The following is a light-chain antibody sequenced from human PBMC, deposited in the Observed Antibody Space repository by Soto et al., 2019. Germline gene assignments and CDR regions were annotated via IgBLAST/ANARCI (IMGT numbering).Light chain of an antibody. J-gene: IGKJ2*01. CDR2: WAS. Sequence: DIVMTQSPDSRAVSLGEMATIYWKSSQSLLYGGNDRNYLAWYQQKPGQSPKLLIYWASTREAGVPDRFTGSGSETHFTLTISSLQAEDVAVYYCQQYYTTPQTFGQGTKVDIK. CDR1: QSLLYGGNDRNY. CDR3: QQYYTTPQT. V-gene: IGKV4-1*01.